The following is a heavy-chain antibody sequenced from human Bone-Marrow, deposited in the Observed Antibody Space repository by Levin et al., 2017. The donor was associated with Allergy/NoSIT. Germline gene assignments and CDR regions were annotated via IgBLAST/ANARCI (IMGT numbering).Heavy chain of an antibody. D-gene: IGHD1-26*01. J-gene: IGHJ4*02. CDR3: ATGGKQRWDLYYFHY. Sequence: KISCKASGGPFSSYAISWVRQAPAQGPEWMGGIVPMFGTTKFAQRFQGRVTFTADESTNTVYMELTSLISEDTAVYYCATGGKQRWDLYYFHYWGQGTQVTVSS. CDR1: GGPFSSYA. V-gene: IGHV1-69*01. CDR2: IVPMFGTT.